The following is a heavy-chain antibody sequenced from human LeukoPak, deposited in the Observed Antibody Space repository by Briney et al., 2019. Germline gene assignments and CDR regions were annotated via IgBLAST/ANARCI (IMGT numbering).Heavy chain of an antibody. CDR2: IYYSGST. D-gene: IGHD6-13*01. V-gene: IGHV4-59*08. CDR1: GGSISSYY. Sequence: SETLSLTCTVSGGSISSYYWSWIRQPPGKGLEWIGYIYYSGSTNYNPSLKSRVTISVDMSKNQFSLKLSSVTAADTAIYYCARHAESWFYFDSWGQGTLVTVSS. CDR3: ARHAESWFYFDS. J-gene: IGHJ4*02.